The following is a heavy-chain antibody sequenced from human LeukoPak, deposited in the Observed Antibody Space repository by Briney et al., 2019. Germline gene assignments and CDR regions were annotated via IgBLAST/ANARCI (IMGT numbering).Heavy chain of an antibody. D-gene: IGHD5-12*01. CDR1: GFTLSRYG. CDR3: ARDRLVATTEPFDY. Sequence: GGSLRLSCAASGFTLSRYGLTWVVQAPGKRLLGCSSISNSSSYIYYDDLVKSRFTISSDNAKNSLYLQISALRAEHTAVYYCARDRLVATTEPFDYWGQGTLVTVSS. V-gene: IGHV3-21*01. CDR2: ISNSSSYI. J-gene: IGHJ4*02.